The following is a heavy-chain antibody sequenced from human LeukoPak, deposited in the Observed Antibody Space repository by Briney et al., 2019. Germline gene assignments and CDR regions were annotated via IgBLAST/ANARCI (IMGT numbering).Heavy chain of an antibody. D-gene: IGHD2-15*01. CDR1: RFTFSSYG. CDR3: ARVLRYCSGGNCYSGGLGYMDV. Sequence: QAGGSLRLSCAASRFTFSSYGMHWVRQAPGKGLEWVAYIQYDGSNEQYADSVKGRFTISRDNAKNSLFLQMNSLRAEDTAVYYCARVLRYCSGGNCYSGGLGYMDVWGKGTTVTISS. CDR2: IQYDGSNE. V-gene: IGHV3-30*02. J-gene: IGHJ6*03.